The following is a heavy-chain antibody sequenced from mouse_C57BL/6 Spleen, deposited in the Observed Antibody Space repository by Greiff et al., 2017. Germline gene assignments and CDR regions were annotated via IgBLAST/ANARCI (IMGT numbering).Heavy chain of an antibody. CDR1: GYSFTDYN. CDR2: INPNYGTT. Sequence: KESGPELVKPGASVKISCKASGYSFTDYNMNWVKQSNGKSLEWIGVINPNYGTTSDNQKFKGKATLTVDQSSSTAYMQLNSLTSEDSAVYYCARDRYYYGSSRRDYFDYWGQGTTLTVSS. D-gene: IGHD1-1*01. J-gene: IGHJ2*01. V-gene: IGHV1-39*01. CDR3: ARDRYYYGSSRRDYFDY.